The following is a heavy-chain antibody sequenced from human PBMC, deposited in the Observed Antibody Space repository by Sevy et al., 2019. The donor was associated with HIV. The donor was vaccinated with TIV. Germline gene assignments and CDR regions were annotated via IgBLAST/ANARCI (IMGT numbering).Heavy chain of an antibody. CDR3: ARNRPYFDY. J-gene: IGHJ4*02. CDR1: GFTFISYW. V-gene: IGHV3-7*03. Sequence: GGSLRLSCAASGFTFISYWMSWVRQAPGKGLEWVANIKQDGSEKYYVDSVKGRFTISRDNAKNSLYLQMNSLRAEDTAVYYCARNRPYFDYWGQGTLVTVSS. CDR2: IKQDGSEK.